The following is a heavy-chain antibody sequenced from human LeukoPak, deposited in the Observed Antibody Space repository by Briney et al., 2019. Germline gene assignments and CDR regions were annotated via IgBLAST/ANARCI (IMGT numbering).Heavy chain of an antibody. CDR3: AKGFSVRGRFDP. J-gene: IGHJ5*02. Sequence: SGGSLRLSCAASGLTFSSNSMSWVRQPPGKGLEWVSGISVSGITVYADSVKGRLTISRDNSKNTLYLQMNNLRAEDTALYYCAKGFSVRGRFDPWGQGTLVTVSS. V-gene: IGHV3-23*01. CDR1: GLTFSSNS. CDR2: ISVSGIT. D-gene: IGHD2-15*01.